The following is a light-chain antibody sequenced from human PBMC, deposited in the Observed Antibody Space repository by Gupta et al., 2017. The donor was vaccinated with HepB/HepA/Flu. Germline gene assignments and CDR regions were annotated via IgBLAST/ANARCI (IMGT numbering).Light chain of an antibody. V-gene: IGLV1-40*01. CDR3: QSYDSSLSGSVV. CDR1: RPNIGAGYD. CDR2: GNS. J-gene: IGLJ2*01. Sequence: QSVLTPPPSVSGAPGQRVTISCTGSRPNIGAGYDVHWYQQLPGTAPKLLIYGNSNRPSGVPDRFSGSKSGTSASLAITGLQAEDEADYYCQSYDSSLSGSVVFGGGTKLTVL.